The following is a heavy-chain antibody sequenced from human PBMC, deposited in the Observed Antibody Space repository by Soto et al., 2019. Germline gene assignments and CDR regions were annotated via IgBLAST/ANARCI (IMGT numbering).Heavy chain of an antibody. D-gene: IGHD4-4*01. V-gene: IGHV5-51*01. CDR3: ARVDYSNYYFYGMDV. CDR1: GYSFTNYW. Sequence: PGESLKISCKGSGYSFTNYWIGWVRQMPGKGLEWMGIIYPGDSDTRYSPSFQGQVTISADKSISTAYLQWSSLKASDTAMFYCARVDYSNYYFYGMDVWGQGTPVTVSS. J-gene: IGHJ6*02. CDR2: IYPGDSDT.